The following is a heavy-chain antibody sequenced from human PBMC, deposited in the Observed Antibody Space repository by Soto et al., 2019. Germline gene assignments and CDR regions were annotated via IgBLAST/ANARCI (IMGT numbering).Heavy chain of an antibody. V-gene: IGHV1-18*01. J-gene: IGHJ5*02. Sequence: ASVKVSCKASGYIFINYGISWVRQAPGQGLEWMGRISAYNGNTKFAQKFQGRATMTTDTSTSTAFMELKNLRSDDTAIYYCARIEYTSPSAWLCPWGKGTLVTV. CDR3: ARIEYTSPSAWLCP. D-gene: IGHD5-12*01. CDR1: GYIFINYG. CDR2: ISAYNGNT.